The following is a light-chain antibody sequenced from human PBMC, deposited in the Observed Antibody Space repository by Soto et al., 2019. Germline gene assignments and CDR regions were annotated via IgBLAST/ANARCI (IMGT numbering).Light chain of an antibody. J-gene: IGKJ1*01. CDR3: QQLTYWPTQWK. CDR1: QSISSY. Sequence: EVVLTQSPDTLSLPPGERATLSCRASQSISSYLAWYQQKPGQAPRLLIYDASSRATGIPARFSGSGSGTDFTITISSLEPEDFAVYYCQQLTYWPTQWKFGQGTKVEI. CDR2: DAS. V-gene: IGKV3-11*01.